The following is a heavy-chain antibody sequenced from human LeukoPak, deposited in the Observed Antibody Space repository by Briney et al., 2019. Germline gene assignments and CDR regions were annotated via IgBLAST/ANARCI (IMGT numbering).Heavy chain of an antibody. CDR1: GFTFSSYS. D-gene: IGHD4-17*01. V-gene: IGHV3-48*01. CDR2: ITSSSGSL. Sequence: GGSLRLSCVASGFTFSSYSMNWVRQAPGKGLEWISYITSSSGSLSYADSVKGRFIISRDNAKSSLYLQMNSLRAEDTAIYYCVRDVHYVFDYWGPGTLVTVSS. CDR3: VRDVHYVFDY. J-gene: IGHJ4*02.